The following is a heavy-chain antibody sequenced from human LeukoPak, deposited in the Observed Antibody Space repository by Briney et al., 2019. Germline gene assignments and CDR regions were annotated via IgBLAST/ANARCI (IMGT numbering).Heavy chain of an antibody. Sequence: PSETLSLTCAVYGGSFSGYYWSWIRQPPGKGLEWIGEINHSGSTNYNPSLKSRVTISVDTSKNRFSLKLSSVTAADTAVYYCARGRVLLWFGERSNWFDPWGQGTLVTVSS. CDR3: ARGRVLLWFGERSNWFDP. D-gene: IGHD3-10*01. V-gene: IGHV4-34*01. CDR2: INHSGST. CDR1: GGSFSGYY. J-gene: IGHJ5*02.